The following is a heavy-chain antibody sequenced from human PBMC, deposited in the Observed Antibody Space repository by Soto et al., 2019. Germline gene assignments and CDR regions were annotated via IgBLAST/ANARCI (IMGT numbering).Heavy chain of an antibody. CDR1: GYSISSGYY. CDR2: IYHSGST. CDR3: HTTMGFDY. J-gene: IGHJ4*02. V-gene: IGHV4-38-2*01. Sequence: KSSETLSLTCAVSGYSISSGYYWGWIRQPPGKGLEWVGSIYHSGSTYYNPSLKSRVTISVDTSKNQFSLKLSSVTAADTAVYYCHTTMGFDYWGQGTLVTVSS.